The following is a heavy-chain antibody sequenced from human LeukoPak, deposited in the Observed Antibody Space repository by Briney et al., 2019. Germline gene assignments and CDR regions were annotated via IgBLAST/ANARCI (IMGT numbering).Heavy chain of an antibody. CDR2: MYYSGST. Sequence: SETLSLTCTVSGGSISSHYWSWIRQPPGKGLEWIGYMYYSGSTKYNSSLKSRVTISVDTSKNQFSLKLSSVTAADTAVYYCARNGAVDWDAEYAFDIWGQGAWVTVSS. V-gene: IGHV4-59*11. CDR1: GGSISSHY. D-gene: IGHD3/OR15-3a*01. CDR3: ARNGAVDWDAEYAFDI. J-gene: IGHJ3*02.